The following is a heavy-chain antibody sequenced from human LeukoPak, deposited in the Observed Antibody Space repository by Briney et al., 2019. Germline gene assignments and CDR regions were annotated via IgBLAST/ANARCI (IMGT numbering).Heavy chain of an antibody. V-gene: IGHV3-15*01. Sequence: PGGSLRLSCAASGFTFSNAWMSWVRQAPGKGREWVGRIKSKTDGGTTDYAAPVKGRFTISRDDSKNTLYLQMNSLKTEDTAVYYCTVSGYSSSWYAFGYWGQGTLVTVSS. CDR3: TVSGYSSSWYAFGY. CDR2: IKSKTDGGTT. D-gene: IGHD6-13*01. J-gene: IGHJ4*02. CDR1: GFTFSNAW.